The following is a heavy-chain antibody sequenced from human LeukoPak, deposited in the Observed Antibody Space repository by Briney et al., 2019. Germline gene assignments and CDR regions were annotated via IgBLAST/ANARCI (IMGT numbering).Heavy chain of an antibody. Sequence: WASVKVSCKVSGYTLTELSMHWVRQAPGKGLEWMGGFDPEDGETIYAQKFQGRATMTEDTSTDTAYMELSSLRSEDTAVYYCATDYPVTRPYWNQQSYYYYGMDVWGQGTTVTVSS. J-gene: IGHJ6*02. CDR3: ATDYPVTRPYWNQQSYYYYGMDV. V-gene: IGHV1-24*01. CDR1: GYTLTELS. CDR2: FDPEDGET. D-gene: IGHD1-1*01.